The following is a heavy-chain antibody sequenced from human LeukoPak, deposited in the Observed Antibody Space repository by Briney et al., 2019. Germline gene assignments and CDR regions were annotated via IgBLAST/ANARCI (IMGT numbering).Heavy chain of an antibody. CDR1: GFTFSSYG. D-gene: IGHD2-2*02. V-gene: IGHV3-30*18. CDR2: ISYDGSNK. Sequence: PGRSLRLSCAASGFTFSSYGMHWVRQAPGKGLEWVAVISYDGSNKYYADSVKGRFTISRDNSKNTLYLQMNSLRAEDTAVYYCAKTDCTSSSCYTIDSWGQGTLVTVSS. CDR3: AKTDCTSSSCYTIDS. J-gene: IGHJ4*02.